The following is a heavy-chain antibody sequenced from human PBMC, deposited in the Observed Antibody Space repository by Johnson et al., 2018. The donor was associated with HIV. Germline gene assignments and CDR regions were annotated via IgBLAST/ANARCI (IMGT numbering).Heavy chain of an antibody. Sequence: QVQLVESGGGLVQPGGSLRLSCAASGFTFSSYAMHWVRPAPGKGLEWVAVISYDGSNKYYSDYVKGRFTISRDNSKNMLYLQMNSLRPEDTAVYYCARDGRDLVTRCSFDIWGQGTVVTVSS. D-gene: IGHD3-9*01. V-gene: IGHV3-30*14. CDR3: ARDGRDLVTRCSFDI. J-gene: IGHJ3*02. CDR2: ISYDGSNK. CDR1: GFTFSSYA.